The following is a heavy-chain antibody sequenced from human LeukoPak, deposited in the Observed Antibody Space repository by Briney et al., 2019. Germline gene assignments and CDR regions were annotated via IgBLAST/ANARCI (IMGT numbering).Heavy chain of an antibody. J-gene: IGHJ4*02. CDR2: IYYSGST. CDR1: GDSISSSSYY. V-gene: IGHV4-39*01. Sequence: HPETPCLTCTVSGDSISSSSYYWGWIRQPPGKGLEWIGSIYYSGSTYYNPSKKRCATMSVDTSKNQYSLKLSSVTAADTAVYYCARHGGVGVIPDFDYWGQGTLVTVSS. CDR3: ARHGGVGVIPDFDY. D-gene: IGHD2-8*02.